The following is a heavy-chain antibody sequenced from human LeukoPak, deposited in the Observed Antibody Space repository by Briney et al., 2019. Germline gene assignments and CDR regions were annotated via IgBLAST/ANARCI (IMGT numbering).Heavy chain of an antibody. J-gene: IGHJ3*01. D-gene: IGHD6-19*01. CDR2: VYYTGRT. V-gene: IGHV4-61*01. CDR3: ARHISVSYDAFDL. Sequence: SETLSLTCTVSGGSISSGSYYWSWIRQPPGKGLEWIAYVYYTGRTLYNPSLESRVTISVDTSKTQFSLTVTSVTAADTAVYYCARHISVSYDAFDLWGRGTTVTVSS. CDR1: GGSISSGSYY.